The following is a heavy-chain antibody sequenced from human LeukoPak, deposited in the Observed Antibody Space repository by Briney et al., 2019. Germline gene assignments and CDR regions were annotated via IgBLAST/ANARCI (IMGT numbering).Heavy chain of an antibody. CDR1: GGTFSSYA. CDR2: IIPIFGTA. D-gene: IGHD4-17*01. Sequence: SVKVSCKASGGTFSSYAISWVRQAPGQGLEWMGGIIPIFGTANYAQTFQGRVTITADESTSTAYMELSSLRSEDTAVYYCARGNLTTVTNDYWGQGTLVTVSS. CDR3: ARGNLTTVTNDY. V-gene: IGHV1-69*01. J-gene: IGHJ4*02.